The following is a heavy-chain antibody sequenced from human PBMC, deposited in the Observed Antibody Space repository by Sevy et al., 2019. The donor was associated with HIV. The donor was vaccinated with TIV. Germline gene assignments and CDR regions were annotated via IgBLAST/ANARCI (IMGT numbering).Heavy chain of an antibody. V-gene: IGHV4-61*01. CDR2: IYKTGST. D-gene: IGHD3-16*01. J-gene: IGHJ6*03. CDR3: ARVPRGQLWYSGSLGGYYYHMDV. CDR1: GGSVSSGTYY. Sequence: SETLSLSCSVSGGSVSSGTYYWSWIRQPPGKGLEWIGHIYKTGSTNYKLSLQSRVTISVDTSTNQFFLRLRSVTAADTAVYYCARVPRGQLWYSGSLGGYYYHMDVWGKGTTVTVFS.